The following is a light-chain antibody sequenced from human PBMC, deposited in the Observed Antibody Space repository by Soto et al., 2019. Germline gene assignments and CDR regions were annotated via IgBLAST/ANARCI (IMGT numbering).Light chain of an antibody. Sequence: QSVLTQPPSASGSPGQSVTISCTGTSSDVGGYDYVSWYQQHPGKAPKLMIYEVTIRPSGVSDRFSGSKSGDTASLTISGLQAADEAYYYCCSRLFGGGTKLTVL. J-gene: IGLJ2*01. V-gene: IGLV2-8*01. CDR3: CSRL. CDR2: EVT. CDR1: SSDVGGYDY.